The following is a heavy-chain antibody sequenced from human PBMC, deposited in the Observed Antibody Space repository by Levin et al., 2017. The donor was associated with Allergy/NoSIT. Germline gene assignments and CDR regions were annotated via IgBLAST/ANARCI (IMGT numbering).Heavy chain of an antibody. V-gene: IGHV4-34*01. J-gene: IGHJ4*02. CDR1: GGSFSAHY. CDR2: INHSGST. Sequence: SETLSLTCAVYGGSFSAHYWSWIRQPPGKGLEWIGEINHSGSTNYNPSLKSRVTISVDTSKNQFSLKLSSVTAADTAVYYCTSSRELLFGSWGQGTLVTVSS. CDR3: TSSRELLFGS. D-gene: IGHD1-26*01.